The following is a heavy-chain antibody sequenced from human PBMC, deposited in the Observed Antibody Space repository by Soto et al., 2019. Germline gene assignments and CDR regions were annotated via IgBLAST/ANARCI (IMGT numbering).Heavy chain of an antibody. CDR3: ARDSGAAAAGPPYYYYYGMDV. V-gene: IGHV3-33*01. J-gene: IGHJ6*02. D-gene: IGHD6-13*01. CDR1: GFTFSSYG. Sequence: PGGSLRLSCAASGFTFSSYGMHWVRQAPGKGLEWVAVIWYDGSNKYYADSVKGRFTISRDNSKNTLYLQMNSLRAEDTAVYYCARDSGAAAAGPPYYYYYGMDVWGQGTTVTVSS. CDR2: IWYDGSNK.